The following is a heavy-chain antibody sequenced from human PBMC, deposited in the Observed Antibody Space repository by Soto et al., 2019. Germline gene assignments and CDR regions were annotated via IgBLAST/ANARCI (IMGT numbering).Heavy chain of an antibody. CDR1: GYTFTSYA. V-gene: IGHV1-3*01. Sequence: QVQLVQSGAEVKKPGASVKDSCKASGYTFTSYAMHWVRQAPAQRLEWMGWINAGNGNTKYSQKFQGRVTITRDTSASTAYMELSSLRSEDTAVYYCARYSSCPREWFDPWGQGTLVTVSS. CDR2: INAGNGNT. J-gene: IGHJ5*02. CDR3: ARYSSCPREWFDP. D-gene: IGHD6-6*01.